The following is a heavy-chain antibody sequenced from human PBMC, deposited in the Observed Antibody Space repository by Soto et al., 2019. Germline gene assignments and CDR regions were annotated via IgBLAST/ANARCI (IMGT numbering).Heavy chain of an antibody. V-gene: IGHV6-1*01. D-gene: IGHD1-26*01. Sequence: QVQLQQSGPGLVKPSQTLSLTCAITGDSVSSNSAGWSWVRQSPSRGLEWLGRTYYRSKWYYEYAVSVRGRITINPDIAKNQHSLQLNSVTTEDTAVYFCARGEQYSGRIFDYRGQGTLVTVSS. J-gene: IGHJ4*01. CDR1: GDSVSSNSAG. CDR3: ARGEQYSGRIFDY. CDR2: TYYRSKWYY.